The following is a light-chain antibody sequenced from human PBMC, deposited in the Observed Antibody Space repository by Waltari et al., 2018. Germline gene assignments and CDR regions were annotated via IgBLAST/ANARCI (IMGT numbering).Light chain of an antibody. CDR2: DAS. Sequence: EIVLTQSPATLTLSPGDTATLSCRASQTVRTLLAWYQQKPGQAPRLLIFDASSRATGISPKFRGSGSGTDFTLTVNNLEPEDFAVYYCQQRSSWPYTFGQGTRVDFK. V-gene: IGKV3-11*01. CDR3: QQRSSWPYT. CDR1: QTVRTL. J-gene: IGKJ2*01.